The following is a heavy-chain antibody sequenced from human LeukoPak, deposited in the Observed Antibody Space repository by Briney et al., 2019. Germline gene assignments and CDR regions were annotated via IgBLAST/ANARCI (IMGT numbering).Heavy chain of an antibody. CDR2: IYYSGST. Sequence: PSETLSLTCTVSGGSISSYYWSWIRQPPGKGLGWIGYIYYSGSTNYNPSLKSRVTISVDTSKNQFSLKLSSVTAADTAVYYCARVRYYYDSSGYYVSQFDYWGRGTLVTVSS. V-gene: IGHV4-59*01. CDR3: ARVRYYYDSSGYYVSQFDY. D-gene: IGHD3-22*01. J-gene: IGHJ4*02. CDR1: GGSISSYY.